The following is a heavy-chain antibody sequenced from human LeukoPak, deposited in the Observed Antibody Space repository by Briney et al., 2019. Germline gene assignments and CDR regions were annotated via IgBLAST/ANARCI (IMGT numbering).Heavy chain of an antibody. D-gene: IGHD3-3*01. CDR3: ARDPYDFWSGYPPGGFDY. CDR1: GFTFSSYA. CDR2: ISSSSTYI. J-gene: IGHJ4*02. Sequence: GGSLRLSCAASGFTFSSYAMNWVRQAPGKGLEWVSSISSSSTYIYYADSVKGRFTIPRDNAKNSLYLQMNSLRAEDTAVYYCARDPYDFWSGYPPGGFDYWGQGTLVTVSS. V-gene: IGHV3-21*01.